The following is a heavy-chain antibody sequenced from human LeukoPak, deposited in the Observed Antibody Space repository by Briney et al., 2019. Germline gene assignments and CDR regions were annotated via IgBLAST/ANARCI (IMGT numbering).Heavy chain of an antibody. D-gene: IGHD4-11*01. CDR3: ARTTDDYSNYVVAY. Sequence: GASVKVSCKASGYTFTGYYMHWGRQAPGQGREWRGWINPNSGGTNYAQKFQGRVTMTRDTCISTAYMELSRLRSDDTAVYYCARTTDDYSNYVVAYWGQGTLVTVSS. V-gene: IGHV1-2*02. CDR1: GYTFTGYY. J-gene: IGHJ4*02. CDR2: INPNSGGT.